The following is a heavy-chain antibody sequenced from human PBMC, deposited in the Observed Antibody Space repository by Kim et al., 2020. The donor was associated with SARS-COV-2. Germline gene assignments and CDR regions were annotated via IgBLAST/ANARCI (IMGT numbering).Heavy chain of an antibody. D-gene: IGHD6-19*01. Sequence: SETLSLTCTVSGGSISSGGYYWSWIRQHPGKGLEWIGYIYYSGSTYYNPSLKSRVTISVDTSKNQFSLKLSSVTAADTAVYYCARDGKGGWPNYFDYWGQGTLVTVSS. CDR2: IYYSGST. CDR1: GGSISSGGYY. J-gene: IGHJ4*02. CDR3: ARDGKGGWPNYFDY. V-gene: IGHV4-31*03.